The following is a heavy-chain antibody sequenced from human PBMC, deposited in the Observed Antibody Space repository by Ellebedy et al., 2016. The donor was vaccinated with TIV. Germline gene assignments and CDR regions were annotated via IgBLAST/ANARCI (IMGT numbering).Heavy chain of an antibody. Sequence: GESLKISCAASGFSFSNDWMHWVRQAPGKGLEWVSSINSDGSPTRYADSVKGRFTISRDNSKNTLYLQMNSLSAEDTAVYYCAKKAVIYGPGSAVDYWGQGTLVTVSS. CDR2: INSDGSPT. V-gene: IGHV3-74*01. D-gene: IGHD3-10*01. CDR1: GFSFSNDW. J-gene: IGHJ4*02. CDR3: AKKAVIYGPGSAVDY.